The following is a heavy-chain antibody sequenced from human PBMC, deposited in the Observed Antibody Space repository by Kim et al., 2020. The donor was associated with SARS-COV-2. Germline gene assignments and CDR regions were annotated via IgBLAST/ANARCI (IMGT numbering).Heavy chain of an antibody. D-gene: IGHD3-22*01. CDR1: GYTFSTYG. V-gene: IGHV1-18*04. J-gene: IGHJ4*02. CDR3: ARVYYDSDAYPYYFDY. Sequence: ASVKVSCKASGYTFSTYGINWVRQATGQGLEWMGWISPTNSNTNYAQKFQGRVTMTTDRSTTTAYMELWSLRSDDTAVYYCARVYYDSDAYPYYFDYWGQETLVTVSS. CDR2: ISPTNSNT.